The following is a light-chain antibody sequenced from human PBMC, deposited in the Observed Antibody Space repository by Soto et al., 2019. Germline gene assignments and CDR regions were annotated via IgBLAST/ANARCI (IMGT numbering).Light chain of an antibody. J-gene: IGKJ5*01. Sequence: EIVMTQSPATMSVSPGESATLSGRASQGVRSNLAWYQQKPGQPPRLVISGASTRAPGIPARFSGFGSGTDFTLTISSLQSEDFAIYYCQQYNNWPAITFGQGTRLEIK. V-gene: IGKV3D-15*01. CDR2: GAS. CDR3: QQYNNWPAIT. CDR1: QGVRSN.